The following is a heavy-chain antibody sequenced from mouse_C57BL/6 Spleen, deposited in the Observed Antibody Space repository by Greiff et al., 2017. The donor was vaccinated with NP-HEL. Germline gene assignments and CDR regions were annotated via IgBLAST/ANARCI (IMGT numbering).Heavy chain of an antibody. CDR1: GFTFSSYG. D-gene: IGHD2-4*01. V-gene: IGHV5-6*01. CDR2: ISSGGSYT. Sequence: EVQRVESGGDLVKPGGSLKLSCAASGFTFSSYGMSWVRQTPDKRLEWVATISSGGSYTYYLDSVKGRFTISRDNAKNTLYLQMSSLKSEDTAMDYCARKDYDYEGGYFDYWGQGTTLTVSS. CDR3: ARKDYDYEGGYFDY. J-gene: IGHJ2*01.